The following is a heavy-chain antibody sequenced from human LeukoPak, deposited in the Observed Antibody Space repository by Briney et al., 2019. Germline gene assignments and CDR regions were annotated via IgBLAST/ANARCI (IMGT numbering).Heavy chain of an antibody. CDR2: IGSSPTYT. CDR3: TRDPSDY. J-gene: IGHJ4*02. Sequence: GGSLRLSCAASKFTFTNAWMNWVRQAPGKGLEWVSSIGSSPTYTFYAASVKGRFTISRDNAKNSLFLQMNSLTAEDTAVYYCTRDPSDYWGQGTLVTVSS. V-gene: IGHV3-21*06. CDR1: KFTFTNAW.